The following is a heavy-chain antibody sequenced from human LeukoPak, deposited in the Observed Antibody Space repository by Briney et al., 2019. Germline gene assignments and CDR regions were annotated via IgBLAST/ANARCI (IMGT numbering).Heavy chain of an antibody. Sequence: ASVKVSCKVSGYTLTELSMHWVRQAPGKGLEWMGGFDPEDGETIYAQKFQGRVTITEDTSTDTAYMELSSLRSEDTAVYYCATLGGCGGSCYETMGALYNWFDPWGQGTLVTVSS. V-gene: IGHV1-24*01. CDR3: ATLGGCGGSCYETMGALYNWFDP. CDR2: FDPEDGET. D-gene: IGHD2-15*01. CDR1: GYTLTELS. J-gene: IGHJ5*02.